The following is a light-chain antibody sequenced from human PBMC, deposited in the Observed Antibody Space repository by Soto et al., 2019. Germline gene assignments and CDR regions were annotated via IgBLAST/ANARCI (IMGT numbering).Light chain of an antibody. V-gene: IGKV1-5*01. Sequence: DIQMTQYPSNLSASVGDRVTITCRASQSISYWLAWYQQKPGKAPKLLIYDASGLESGVPSRFSGSGSGTEFTLTISSLQNDDCATYYCQQYNSYTLTFGGGTKVDIK. CDR3: QQYNSYTLT. J-gene: IGKJ4*01. CDR2: DAS. CDR1: QSISYW.